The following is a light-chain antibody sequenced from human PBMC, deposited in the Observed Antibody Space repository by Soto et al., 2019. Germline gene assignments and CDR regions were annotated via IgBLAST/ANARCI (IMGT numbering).Light chain of an antibody. CDR2: GAS. J-gene: IGKJ1*01. CDR1: QSVSNN. V-gene: IGKV3-15*01. CDR3: QQYNNWPPTCT. Sequence: TQSPGTLSLSQGERATLSFRASQSVSNNYVAWYQQKPGQAPRLLIRGASTRATGVPARFSGSGSGTEFTLTIRSLQSEDFAVYYCQQYNNWPPTCTFGQGTRW.